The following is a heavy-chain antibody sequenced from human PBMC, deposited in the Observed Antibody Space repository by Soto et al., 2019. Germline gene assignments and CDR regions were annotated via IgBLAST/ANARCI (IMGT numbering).Heavy chain of an antibody. CDR3: ARYGSGSYYIFDY. D-gene: IGHD3-10*01. CDR1: GFTFSRYS. J-gene: IGHJ4*02. V-gene: IGHV3-48*01. CDR2: ISSSGGTV. Sequence: EVQMVDSGGGLVQPGGSLRLSCAASGFTFSRYSMNWVRQAPGKGLEWVSYISSSGGTVYYADSVKGRFTISRDNAENSLYLQMNSLRAEDTAVYYCARYGSGSYYIFDYWSQGTLVTVSS.